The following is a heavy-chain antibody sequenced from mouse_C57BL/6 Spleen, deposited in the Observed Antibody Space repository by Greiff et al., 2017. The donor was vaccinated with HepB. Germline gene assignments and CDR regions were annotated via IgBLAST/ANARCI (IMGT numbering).Heavy chain of an antibody. CDR2: ILPGSGST. J-gene: IGHJ1*03. CDR1: GYTFTGYW. D-gene: IGHD1-1*01. CDR3: ARCPPNYYGSSYWYFDV. Sequence: QVQLQQSGAELMKPGASVKLSCKATGYTFTGYWIEWVKQRPGHGLEWIGEILPGSGSTNYNEKFKGKATFTADTSSNPAYMQLSSLTTEDSAIYYCARCPPNYYGSSYWYFDVWGTGTTVTVSS. V-gene: IGHV1-9*01.